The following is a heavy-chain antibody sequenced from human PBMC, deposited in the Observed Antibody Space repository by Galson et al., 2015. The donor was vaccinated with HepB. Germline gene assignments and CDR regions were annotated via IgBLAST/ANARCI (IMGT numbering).Heavy chain of an antibody. CDR1: GYTFTGYY. V-gene: IGHV1-2*02. D-gene: IGHD3-10*01. CDR2: INPHSGGT. J-gene: IGHJ5*01. CDR3: ARGTPDGSGTYYIDS. Sequence: SVKVSCKASGYTFTGYYMHWVRQAPGQGLEWMGWINPHSGGTNHAQKFQGRVTMTRDTSIGTAYIELSGLRSDDTAIYYCARGTPDGSGTYYIDSWGQGTLVTVSS.